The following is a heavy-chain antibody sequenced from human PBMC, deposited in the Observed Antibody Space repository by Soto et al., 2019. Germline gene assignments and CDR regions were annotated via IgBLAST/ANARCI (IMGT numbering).Heavy chain of an antibody. D-gene: IGHD3-16*01. J-gene: IGHJ4*02. V-gene: IGHV6-1*01. Sequence: LSLPFSLSFSLFSFPRSSCNFIIHSPSIFLYWLLITYYISKFYNDYSVSFKSLITVTPDTSKNQFSLHLNSVTPEDTAVYYCAREFPYYESSDSYFDYWGQGALVTVSS. CDR3: AREFPYYESSDSYFDY. CDR2: TYYISKFYN. CDR1: FSLFSFPRSS.